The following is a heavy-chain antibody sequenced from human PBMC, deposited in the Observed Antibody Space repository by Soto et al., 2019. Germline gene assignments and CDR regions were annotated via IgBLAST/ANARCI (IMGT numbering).Heavy chain of an antibody. Sequence: GGSLRLSCAASGFICGSYDMSWVRQAPGKGLEWVSTILVDGRTFYVDSVKGRFTIARDNSKNTVYLQMNSLTAGDTSLYYCAKATATGGGAFDICGQGTMVTVSS. D-gene: IGHD2-8*02. CDR2: ILVDGRT. CDR3: AKATATGGGAFDI. V-gene: IGHV3-23*01. CDR1: GFICGSYD. J-gene: IGHJ3*02.